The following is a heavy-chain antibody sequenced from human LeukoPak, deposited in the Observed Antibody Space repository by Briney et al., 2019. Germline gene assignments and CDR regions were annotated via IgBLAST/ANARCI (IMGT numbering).Heavy chain of an antibody. V-gene: IGHV4-59*01. CDR3: AREGIAAGTDYYYGMDV. D-gene: IGHD6-13*01. CDR1: GGSISSYY. CDR2: IYYSGST. Sequence: SETLSLTCTVSGGSISSYYWSWIRQPPGKGLEWIGYIYYSGSTNYNPSLKSRVTISVDTSKNQFSLKLSSVTAADTAVYYCAREGIAAGTDYYYGMDVWGKGTTVTVSS. J-gene: IGHJ6*04.